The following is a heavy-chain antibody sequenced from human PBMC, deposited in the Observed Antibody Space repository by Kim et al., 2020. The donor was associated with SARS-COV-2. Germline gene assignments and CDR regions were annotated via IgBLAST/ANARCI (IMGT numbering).Heavy chain of an antibody. CDR3: ARPRGIAVAPDAFDI. Sequence: QKCQGRATITRATSASTAYMELSSLRSEDTAVYYCARPRGIAVAPDAFDIWGQGTMVTVSS. V-gene: IGHV1-3*01. J-gene: IGHJ3*02. D-gene: IGHD6-19*01.